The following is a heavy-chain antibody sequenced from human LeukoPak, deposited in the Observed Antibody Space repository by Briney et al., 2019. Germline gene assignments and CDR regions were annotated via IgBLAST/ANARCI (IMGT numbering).Heavy chain of an antibody. D-gene: IGHD4-11*01. CDR1: RFTFSGYY. CDR2: ISGGGDII. J-gene: IGHJ4*02. V-gene: IGHV3-11*01. Sequence: GGSLRLSCAASRFTFSGYYMNWIRQAPGKGLEWVSYISGGGDIIKYADSAKGRFTISRDNAKNSLYLQMNSLRAEDTAVYYCARDSSNLGFDFWGQGTLVTVSS. CDR3: ARDSSNLGFDF.